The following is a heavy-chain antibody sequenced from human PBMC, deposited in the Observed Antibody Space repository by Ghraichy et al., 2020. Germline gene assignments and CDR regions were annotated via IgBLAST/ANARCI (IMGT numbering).Heavy chain of an antibody. Sequence: SETLSLTCTVSGGSISSYYWSWIRQPPGKGLEWIGYIYYSGSTNYNPSLKSRVTISVDTSKNQFSLKLSSVTAADTAVYYCARDNGGRYCSGGSCYSNWFDPWGQGTLVTVSS. CDR1: GGSISSYY. V-gene: IGHV4-59*01. D-gene: IGHD2-15*01. CDR2: IYYSGST. CDR3: ARDNGGRYCSGGSCYSNWFDP. J-gene: IGHJ5*02.